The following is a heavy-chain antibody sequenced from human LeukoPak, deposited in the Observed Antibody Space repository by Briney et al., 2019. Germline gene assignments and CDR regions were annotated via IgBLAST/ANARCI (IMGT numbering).Heavy chain of an antibody. J-gene: IGHJ4*02. CDR1: GFTFSSYA. CDR2: ISSNGGST. Sequence: GGSLRLSCAASGFTFSSYAMHWVRQAPGKGLEYVSAISSNGGSTYYANSVKGRFTISRDNSKNTLYLQMGSLRAEDMAVYYCARGMPGSYDYWGQGTLVTVSS. CDR3: ARGMPGSYDY. D-gene: IGHD3-10*01. V-gene: IGHV3-64*01.